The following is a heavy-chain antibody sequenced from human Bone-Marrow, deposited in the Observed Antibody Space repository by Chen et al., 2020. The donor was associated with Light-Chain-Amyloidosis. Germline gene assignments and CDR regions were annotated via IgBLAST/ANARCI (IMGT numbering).Heavy chain of an antibody. J-gene: IGHJ4*02. CDR2: IGSNPNII. Sequence: VQLVESGGGLVQPGGSLRLSCAASGFSIDTYWLHWVRQAPGKGLEWISYIGSNPNIIFYADSVKGRXXXXXXXXKXXXXXXXXXXXXXDTAVYYCARDSGEAAADDSWGQGTLVTVSS. D-gene: IGHD6-25*01. V-gene: IGHV3-48*01. CDR3: ARDSGEAAADDS. CDR1: GFSIDTYW.